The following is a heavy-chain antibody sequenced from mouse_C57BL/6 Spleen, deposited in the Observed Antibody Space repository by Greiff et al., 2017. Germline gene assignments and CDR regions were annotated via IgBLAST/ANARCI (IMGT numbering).Heavy chain of an antibody. V-gene: IGHV1-9*01. CDR1: GYTFTGSW. J-gene: IGHJ3*01. Sequence: QVQLQQSGAELMKPGASVKHSCKSTGYTFTGSWIEWVKQRTGNGLEWIGELLPGSGSTNYNEKFQGKATFTSDTSSNTAYMQLSSLTTEYSAIYYCSRSMRDWGQGTLVTVSA. CDR3: SRSMRD. CDR2: LLPGSGST.